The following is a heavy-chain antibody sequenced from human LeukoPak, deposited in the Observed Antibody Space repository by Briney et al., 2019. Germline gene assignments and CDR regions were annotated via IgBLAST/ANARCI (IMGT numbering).Heavy chain of an antibody. V-gene: IGHV3-7*01. D-gene: IGHD2-2*01. CDR3: ARDVPAQIVVVPAAADDAFDI. CDR2: IKQDGSEK. CDR1: GFTFSSYW. J-gene: IGHJ3*02. Sequence: PGGSLRLSCAASGFTFSSYWMSWVRQAPGKGLEWVANIKQDGSEKYYVDSVKGRFTISRDNAKNSLYLQMNSLRAEDTAVYYCARDVPAQIVVVPAAADDAFDIWGQGTIVTVSS.